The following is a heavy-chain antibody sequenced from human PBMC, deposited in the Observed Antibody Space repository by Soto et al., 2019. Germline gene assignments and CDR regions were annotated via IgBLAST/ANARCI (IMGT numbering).Heavy chain of an antibody. CDR2: IHFSGNT. J-gene: IGHJ4*02. CDR3: ARDKMTGLLDY. CDR1: GGCSLDSTYY. V-gene: IGHV4-39*02. D-gene: IGHD3-9*01. Sequence: SLTCTVCGGCSLDSTYYWSWIRQSPGKGLEYIGTIHFSGNTYYDPSLKSRVTISVDTSKNQFSLKLTSVTAADTVVYECARDKMTGLLDYRCQGTLVPVSS.